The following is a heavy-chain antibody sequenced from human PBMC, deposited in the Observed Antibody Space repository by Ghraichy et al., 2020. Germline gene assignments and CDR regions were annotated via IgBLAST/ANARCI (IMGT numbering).Heavy chain of an antibody. D-gene: IGHD3-22*01. CDR1: GFSISGFT. Sequence: GGSLRLSCAASGFSISGFTMNWVRQAPGKGLEWIACLNTGGHRDAIYYADSVKGRFTISRDNAQNSLHLQMNSLRVDDTAVYYCARDPQIVGITNDWFDPWGQGTLVIVSS. V-gene: IGHV3-48*01. J-gene: IGHJ5*02. CDR2: LNTGGHRDAI. CDR3: ARDPQIVGITNDWFDP.